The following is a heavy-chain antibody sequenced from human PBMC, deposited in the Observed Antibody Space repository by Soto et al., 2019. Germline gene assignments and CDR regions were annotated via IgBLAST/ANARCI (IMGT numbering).Heavy chain of an antibody. CDR3: ARDGGRHSGGIDY. CDR2: IIPVFGTA. D-gene: IGHD1-26*01. J-gene: IGHJ4*02. Sequence: QVQLVQSEAEVKKPGSSVKVSCKASGGTFSSYSINWVRQAPGQGLEWMGEIIPVFGTANYAQKFQGRVTITADESTSTAYMELSSLISADTAVYYCARDGGRHSGGIDYWGQGTLVTVSS. CDR1: GGTFSSYS. V-gene: IGHV1-69*01.